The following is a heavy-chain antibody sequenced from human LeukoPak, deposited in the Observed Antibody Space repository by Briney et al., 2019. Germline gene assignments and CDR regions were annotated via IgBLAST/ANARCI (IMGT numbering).Heavy chain of an antibody. CDR1: GFSVGTYE. V-gene: IGHV3-48*03. D-gene: IGHD5-12*01. CDR3: AREGIAGPSGYDAFNI. J-gene: IGHJ3*02. CDR2: IGPGDRTL. Sequence: PGGSPRLSCAPSGFSVGTYEMNWVRQAPGKGLEWLSNIGPGDRTLYNADTVQGRFTISRDNAKNSVYLQMSSLRDEDTGVYYCAREGIAGPSGYDAFNIWGQGTVVTVSS.